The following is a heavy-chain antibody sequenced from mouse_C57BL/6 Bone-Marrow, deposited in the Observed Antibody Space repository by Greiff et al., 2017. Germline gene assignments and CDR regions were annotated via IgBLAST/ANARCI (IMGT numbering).Heavy chain of an antibody. CDR3: ARGGGYYGSSSYYYAMDY. CDR2: IDPNSGGT. CDR1: GYTFTSYW. D-gene: IGHD1-1*01. Sequence: QVQLQQPGAELVKPGASVKLSCKASGYTFTSYWMHWVKQRPGRGLEWTGRIDPNSGGTKYNEKFKSKATLTVDKPSSTAYMQLSSLTSEDSAVYYCARGGGYYGSSSYYYAMDYWGQGTSVTVSS. V-gene: IGHV1-72*01. J-gene: IGHJ4*01.